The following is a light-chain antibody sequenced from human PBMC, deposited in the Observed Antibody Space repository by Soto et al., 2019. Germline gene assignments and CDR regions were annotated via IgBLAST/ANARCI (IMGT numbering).Light chain of an antibody. CDR2: GNS. Sequence: QSVLTQPPSVSGAPGQRVTISCTGSSSNIGAGYDVHWYQQLPGTAPKLLIYGNSNRPSGVPDRFSGSKSGTSASLAITGLQAEDEADYYCQSYDSSLRGSEVFGTGTKVTAL. J-gene: IGLJ1*01. CDR3: QSYDSSLRGSEV. CDR1: SSNIGAGYD. V-gene: IGLV1-40*01.